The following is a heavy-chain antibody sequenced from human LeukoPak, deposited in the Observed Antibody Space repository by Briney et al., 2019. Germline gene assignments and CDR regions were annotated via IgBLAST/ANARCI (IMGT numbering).Heavy chain of an antibody. CDR1: SASISNYY. Sequence: SETLSLTCTVSSASISNYYWGWIRQSPGKGLEWIGYIQNTGDTTYNPSLKSRVSISKDVSNNQFSLQLRSVTAADTAVYYCVKRGSGWSFDYWGQGTLVTVSS. J-gene: IGHJ4*02. CDR2: IQNTGDT. V-gene: IGHV4-59*01. CDR3: VKRGSGWSFDY. D-gene: IGHD6-19*01.